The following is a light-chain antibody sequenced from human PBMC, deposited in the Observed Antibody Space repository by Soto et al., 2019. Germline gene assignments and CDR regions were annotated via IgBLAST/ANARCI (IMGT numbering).Light chain of an antibody. CDR3: SSYTSSTSVI. CDR2: EVS. V-gene: IGLV2-14*01. CDR1: SSDVGGYNY. J-gene: IGLJ2*01. Sequence: QSALTQPASVSGSPGQSITISCTGTSSDVGGYNYVSWYQQHPGKAPKLMISEVSNRPSGVSSHFSGSKSGNTASLTISGLQAEDEADYYCSSYTSSTSVIFGGGTKLTVL.